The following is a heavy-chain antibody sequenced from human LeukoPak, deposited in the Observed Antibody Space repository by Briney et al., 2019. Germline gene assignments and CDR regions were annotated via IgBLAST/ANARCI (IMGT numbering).Heavy chain of an antibody. CDR3: ARGVGWLQLGVYFDY. D-gene: IGHD5-24*01. V-gene: IGHV4-31*03. CDR1: GGSVSSGGYY. J-gene: IGHJ4*02. CDR2: IYYSGST. Sequence: PSQTLSLTCTVSGGSVSSGGYYWSWIRQHPGKGLEWLGYIYYSGSTYCNPSLKSRVTISVDTSKNQFSLKLSSVTAADTAVYYCARGVGWLQLGVYFDYWGQGTLVTVSS.